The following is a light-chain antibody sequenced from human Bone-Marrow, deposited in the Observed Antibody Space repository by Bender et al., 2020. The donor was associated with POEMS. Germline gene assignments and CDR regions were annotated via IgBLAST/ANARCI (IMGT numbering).Light chain of an antibody. CDR2: DGD. CDR1: SSDVGSYNL. CDR3: CSYAGAGAWV. J-gene: IGLJ2*01. V-gene: IGLV2-23*01. Sequence: QSDLTQPASVSGSPGQSITISCTGTSSDVGSYNLVSWYQQHSGKAPKLMIYDGDKRPSGISNRFSGSKSGNTASLSISGLQAEDEAAYYCCSYAGAGAWVFGGGTKLTVL.